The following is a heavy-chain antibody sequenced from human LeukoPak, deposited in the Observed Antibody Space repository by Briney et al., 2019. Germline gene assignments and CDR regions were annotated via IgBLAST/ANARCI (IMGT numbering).Heavy chain of an antibody. CDR2: ISGSGGSS. D-gene: IGHD2-15*01. Sequence: GGSLRLSCAASGFIFSSYAMTWVRQAPGKGLEWVSAISGSGGSSYYADSVKGRFTISRDTSKSTLYLQMNSLRAEDTAVYYCAKRSGDSYYLDSWGQGTLVTVSS. CDR3: AKRSGDSYYLDS. V-gene: IGHV3-23*01. J-gene: IGHJ4*02. CDR1: GFIFSSYA.